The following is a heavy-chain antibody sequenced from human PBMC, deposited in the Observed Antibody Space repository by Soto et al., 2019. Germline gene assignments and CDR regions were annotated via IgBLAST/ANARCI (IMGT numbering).Heavy chain of an antibody. CDR3: AKDDILTGHWGRVPPAY. J-gene: IGHJ4*02. CDR2: ISYDGSNK. CDR1: GFTFSSYG. Sequence: PGGSLRLSCAASGFTFSSYGMHWVRQARGKGLEWGAVISYDGSNKYYADSVKCRFTISRDNSKNTLYLQMNSLRAEDTAVYYCAKDDILTGHWGRVPPAYWGQGTLVTAPQ. D-gene: IGHD3-9*01. V-gene: IGHV3-30*18.